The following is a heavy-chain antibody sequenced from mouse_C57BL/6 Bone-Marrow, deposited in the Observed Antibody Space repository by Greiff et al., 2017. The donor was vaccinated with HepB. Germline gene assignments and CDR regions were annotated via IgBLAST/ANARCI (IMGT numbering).Heavy chain of an antibody. D-gene: IGHD1-1*01. J-gene: IGHJ2*01. CDR1: GYTFTSYG. CDR3: ASDYYGSSNGN. V-gene: IGHV1-81*01. Sequence: QVQLQQSGAELAKPGASVKLSCKASGYTFTSYGINWVKQRTGQGLEWIGEIYPRRGNTNYNEKFKGKATLTADTSSSTAYMELRSLTSADSAVYFCASDYYGSSNGNWGEGTTVTVTS. CDR2: IYPRRGNT.